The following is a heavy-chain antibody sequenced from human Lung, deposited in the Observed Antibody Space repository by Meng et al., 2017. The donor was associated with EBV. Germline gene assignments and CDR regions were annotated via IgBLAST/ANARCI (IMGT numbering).Heavy chain of an antibody. Sequence: EVELVESGGGVIQPGGSLRLSWAASGFIISTKYMSWVRQAPGKGLEWVSVIYSGGNTYYTDSVKGRFTIARDNSKNMLYLQMNSLRAEDTAVYYCARDHSSSSGFDYWGQGTLVTVSA. CDR2: IYSGGNT. V-gene: IGHV3-53*01. J-gene: IGHJ4*02. CDR1: GFIISTKY. D-gene: IGHD6-6*01. CDR3: ARDHSSSSGFDY.